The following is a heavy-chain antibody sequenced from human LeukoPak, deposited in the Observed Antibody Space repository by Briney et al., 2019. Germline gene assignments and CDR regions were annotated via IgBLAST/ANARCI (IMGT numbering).Heavy chain of an antibody. J-gene: IGHJ3*01. CDR2: IYYSGST. V-gene: IGHV4-59*12. D-gene: IGHD2/OR15-2a*01. CDR1: GGSISSYY. CDR3: TTVLSTKMATNAFDV. Sequence: PSETLSLTCTVSGGSISSYYWSWIRQPPGKGLEWIGYIYYSGSTNYNPSLKRRVTISVAPSKNQFSLKLSSVTASDTAVHSCTTVLSTKMATNAFDVCGPGTIGTLSS.